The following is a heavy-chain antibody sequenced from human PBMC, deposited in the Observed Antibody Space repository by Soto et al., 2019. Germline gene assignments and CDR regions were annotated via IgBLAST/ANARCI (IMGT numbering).Heavy chain of an antibody. CDR3: ARDQKGYDSSGYLYSYYYSATDV. CDR1: GGPFSSYA. J-gene: IGHJ6*02. D-gene: IGHD3-22*01. V-gene: IGHV1-69*13. Sequence: SSVKVSCKASGGPFSSYAISWVRQAPGQGLEWMGGIIPIFGTANYAQKFQGRVTITADESTSTAYMELSSLRSEDTAVYYCARDQKGYDSSGYLYSYYYSATDVWG. CDR2: IIPIFGTA.